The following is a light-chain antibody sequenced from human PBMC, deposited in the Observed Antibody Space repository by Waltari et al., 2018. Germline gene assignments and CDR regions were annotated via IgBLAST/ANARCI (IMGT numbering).Light chain of an antibody. Sequence: SDGIGSYYACYQKKPWMALEHLIYAASTVQSAVPSIFSGSGYGTDFSLTISCVQRDDFATYDCQQLNSYPLSFGPGTKVDVK. J-gene: IGKJ3*01. CDR3: QQLNSYPLS. CDR2: AAS. CDR1: DGIGSY. V-gene: IGKV1-9*01.